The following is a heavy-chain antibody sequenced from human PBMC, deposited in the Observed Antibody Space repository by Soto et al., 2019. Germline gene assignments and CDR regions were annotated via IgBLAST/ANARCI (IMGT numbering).Heavy chain of an antibody. D-gene: IGHD2-21*02. CDR1: GYSYTSYG. Sequence: SVKVSCKASGYSYTSYGISWVRQAPGQGLEWMGWISAYNGNTNYAQKLQGRVTMTTDTSTSTAYMELRSLRSDDTAVYYCARLDHCGGDCFSYYYGMDVWGQGTTVTVSS. J-gene: IGHJ6*02. CDR2: ISAYNGNT. CDR3: ARLDHCGGDCFSYYYGMDV. V-gene: IGHV1-18*01.